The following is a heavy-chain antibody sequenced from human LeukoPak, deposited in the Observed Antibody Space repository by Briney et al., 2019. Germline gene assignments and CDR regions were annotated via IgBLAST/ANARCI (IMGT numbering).Heavy chain of an antibody. D-gene: IGHD2-21*01. J-gene: IGHJ4*02. CDR1: GFTFVNYV. CDR2: ISGSDGTT. CDR3: ARGRATYCFDY. V-gene: IGHV3-23*01. Sequence: GGSLRLSCAASGFTFVNYVMTWVRQAPGKGLEWVSSISGSDGTTFYADSVKGRFTISRDNSKNTLYLQRSSLRAEDTAVYYCARGRATYCFDYWGQGTLVTVSS.